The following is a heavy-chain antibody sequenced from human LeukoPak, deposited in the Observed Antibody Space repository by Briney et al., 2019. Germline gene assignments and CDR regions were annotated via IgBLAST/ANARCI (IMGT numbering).Heavy chain of an antibody. CDR2: ISSSGSTI. CDR3: ARWLDYYYYMDV. Sequence: GGSLRLSCAASGFTFSSYEMNWVRQAPGKGLEWVSYISSSGSTIYYADSVKGRFTISRDNAKNSLYLQMNSLRAEDTAVYYCARWLDYYYYMDVWGKGTTVTISS. D-gene: IGHD6-19*01. J-gene: IGHJ6*03. CDR1: GFTFSSYE. V-gene: IGHV3-48*03.